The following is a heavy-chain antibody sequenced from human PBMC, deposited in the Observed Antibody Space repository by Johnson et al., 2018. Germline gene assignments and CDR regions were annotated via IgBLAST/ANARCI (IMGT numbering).Heavy chain of an antibody. CDR2: IRSKANSYAT. CDR1: GFTFSGSA. CDR3: TSPLYCSSTSCSGGLYGMDV. D-gene: IGHD2-2*01. J-gene: IGHJ6*02. Sequence: VQLVQSGGGVVQPGRSLRLSCAASGFTFSGSAMHWVRQASGKGLEWVGRIRSKANSYATAYAASVKGRFTISRDDSKNTACLQMNSLKTEDTAVYYCTSPLYCSSTSCSGGLYGMDVWGQGTTVTVSS. V-gene: IGHV3-73*01.